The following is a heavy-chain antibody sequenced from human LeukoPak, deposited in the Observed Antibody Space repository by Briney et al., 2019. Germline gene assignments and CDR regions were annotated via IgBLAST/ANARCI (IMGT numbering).Heavy chain of an antibody. CDR2: ISGSANYI. Sequence: PGGSLRLSCVVSGVTFSAYNMHWVRQAPGKGLEWVSSISGSANYIYYADSLKGRFTISRDNFKNTLYLQMSDLRAEDTALYYCVSRRWRDDRDEDYWGQGTLVTVSS. V-gene: IGHV3-21*01. CDR1: GVTFSAYN. CDR3: VSRRWRDDRDEDY. J-gene: IGHJ4*02. D-gene: IGHD4-23*01.